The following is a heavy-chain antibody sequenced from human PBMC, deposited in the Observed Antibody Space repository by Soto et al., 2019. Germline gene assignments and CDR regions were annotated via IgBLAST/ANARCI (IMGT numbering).Heavy chain of an antibody. V-gene: IGHV1-69*12. J-gene: IGHJ4*02. D-gene: IGHD3-22*01. CDR2: IIPIFGTA. CDR3: ASHYDSSGYYYRGLDY. CDR1: GGTFSSYA. Sequence: QVQLVQSGAEVKKPGSSVKVSCKASGGTFSSYAISWVRQAPGQGLEWMGGIIPIFGTADYAQKFQGRVTITAHXXTXPGNMELSSLRSEDTAVYYCASHYDSSGYYYRGLDYWGQGTLVTVSS.